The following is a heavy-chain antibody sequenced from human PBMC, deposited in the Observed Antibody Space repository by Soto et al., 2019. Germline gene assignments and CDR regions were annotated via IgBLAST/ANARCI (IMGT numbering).Heavy chain of an antibody. V-gene: IGHV1-18*01. CDR2: ISAYNGNT. Sequence: QVQLVQSGAEVKKPGASVKVSCKASGYTFTSYGISWVRQAPGQGLEWMGWISAYNGNTNYAQKLQGRVTMTTDTSTSTAYMERRSLRSDDTAVYYCASFWFGERKVGAFDIWGQGTMVTVSS. CDR1: GYTFTSYG. CDR3: ASFWFGERKVGAFDI. J-gene: IGHJ3*02. D-gene: IGHD3-10*01.